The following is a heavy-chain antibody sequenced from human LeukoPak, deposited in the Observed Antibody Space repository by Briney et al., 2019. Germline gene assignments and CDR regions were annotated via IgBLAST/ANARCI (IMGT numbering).Heavy chain of an antibody. CDR1: GGSISSSNW. CDR3: PRVSGSGLYYFDY. D-gene: IGHD3-10*01. J-gene: IGHJ4*02. Sequence: SETLSLTCAVSGGSISSSNWWSWVRQPPGKGLEWIGEIYHSGSTNYNPSLKSRVTISVDKSKNQFSLKLSSVTAADTAVYYCPRVSGSGLYYFDYWGQGTVVTVSS. CDR2: IYHSGST. V-gene: IGHV4-4*02.